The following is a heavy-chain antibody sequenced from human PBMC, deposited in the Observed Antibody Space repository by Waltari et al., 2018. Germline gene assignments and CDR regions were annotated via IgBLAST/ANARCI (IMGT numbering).Heavy chain of an antibody. CDR2: IIPIFGTA. Sequence: QVQLVQSGAEVTKPGSSVQVSCKASGRTFSIYAIRWLRPAPGPGLEWMGGIIPIFGTANYAKKFQGRGTITADESTSTAYMELSSLRSEDTAVYYCARAREYWTNGVCYTVYYYGMDVWGQGTTVTVSS. V-gene: IGHV1-69*01. D-gene: IGHD2-8*01. CDR1: GRTFSIYA. CDR3: ARAREYWTNGVCYTVYYYGMDV. J-gene: IGHJ6*02.